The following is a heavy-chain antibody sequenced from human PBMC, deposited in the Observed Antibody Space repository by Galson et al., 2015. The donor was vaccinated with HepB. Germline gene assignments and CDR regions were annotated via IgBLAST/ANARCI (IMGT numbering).Heavy chain of an antibody. CDR3: ARARNDNVWGRGYFDF. CDR2: IRQDGSEK. D-gene: IGHD3-16*01. J-gene: IGHJ4*02. CDR1: GFTFSSYW. V-gene: IGHV3-7*03. Sequence: SLRLSCAASGFTFSSYWMTWVRQAPGKGPEWVANIRQDGSEKYYADSVKGRLTISRDNAKNSLDLQMDSLRAEDTAVYYCARARNDNVWGRGYFDFWGQGTLVTVSS.